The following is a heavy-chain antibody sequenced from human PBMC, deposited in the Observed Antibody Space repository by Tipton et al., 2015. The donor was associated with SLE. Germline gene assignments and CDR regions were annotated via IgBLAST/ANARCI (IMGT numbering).Heavy chain of an antibody. V-gene: IGHV4-34*01. Sequence: TLSLTCAVYGGSFSGYHWCWFRQPPGKGLEWSGEINHSGSTKYIPHLKSRVSISVDTSKNQFSLKLSSVTAADTAMYYCARDWSQGAFDGWGRGTMVTVSS. J-gene: IGHJ3*01. CDR1: GGSFSGYH. CDR3: ARDWSQGAFDG. CDR2: INHSGST.